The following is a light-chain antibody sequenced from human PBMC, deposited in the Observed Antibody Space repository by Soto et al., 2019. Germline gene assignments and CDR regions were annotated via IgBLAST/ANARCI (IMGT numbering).Light chain of an antibody. J-gene: IGKJ1*01. V-gene: IGKV1-5*01. CDR1: QSISSW. CDR2: DAS. CDR3: QHYNSYSPT. Sequence: DIQMTQSPSTLSASVGDRVTITCRASQSISSWLAWYQQKPWKAPKLLIYDASSLESGVPSRFSGSGSGTEFTLTISSLQPDDFATYYCQHYNSYSPTFGQGTKVEIK.